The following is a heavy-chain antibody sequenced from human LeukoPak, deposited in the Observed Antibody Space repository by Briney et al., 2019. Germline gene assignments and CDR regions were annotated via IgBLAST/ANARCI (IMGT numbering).Heavy chain of an antibody. D-gene: IGHD3-22*01. CDR3: ARDSPKYYYETNWFDP. V-gene: IGHV3-30*19. CDR1: GFTFGSYG. J-gene: IGHJ5*02. CDR2: ISYDGSNK. Sequence: GGSLRLSCAVSGFTFGSYGMHWVRQAPGKGLEWVAVISYDGSNKYYADSVKGRFTISRDNSKNTLYLQMNSLRAEDTAVYYCARDSPKYYYETNWFDPWGQGTLVTVSS.